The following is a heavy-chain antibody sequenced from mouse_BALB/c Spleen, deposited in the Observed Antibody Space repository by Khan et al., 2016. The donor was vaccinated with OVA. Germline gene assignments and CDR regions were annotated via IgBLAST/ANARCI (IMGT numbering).Heavy chain of an antibody. CDR2: ISYSGAT. CDR3: ARQNYYGDALDY. D-gene: IGHD1-2*01. J-gene: IGHJ4*01. Sequence: EVQLQESGPSLVKPSQSLSLTCTVTGFSITSNYAWSWIRQFPGSKLEWMGYISYSGATNYNPSLKSRISVTRDTYENQFFLQLNSVNTEDTATXFGARQNYYGDALDYWGQGTSVTVSS. V-gene: IGHV3-2*02. CDR1: GFSITSNYA.